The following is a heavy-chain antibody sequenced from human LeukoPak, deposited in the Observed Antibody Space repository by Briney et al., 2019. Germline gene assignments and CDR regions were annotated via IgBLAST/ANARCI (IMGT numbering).Heavy chain of an antibody. V-gene: IGHV4-39*01. D-gene: IGHD3-22*01. Sequence: SETLSLTRTVSGGSISSSSYYWGWIRQPPGKGLEWIGSIYYSGSTYYNPSLKSRVTISVDTSKNQFSLKLSSVTAADTAVYYCARHLSDSSGYAFDIWGQGTMVTVSS. CDR1: GGSISSSSYY. CDR2: IYYSGST. J-gene: IGHJ3*02. CDR3: ARHLSDSSGYAFDI.